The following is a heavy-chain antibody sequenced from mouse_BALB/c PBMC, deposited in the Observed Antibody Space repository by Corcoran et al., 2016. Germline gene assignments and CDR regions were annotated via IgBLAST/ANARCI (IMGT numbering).Heavy chain of an antibody. CDR1: GYTFTNYG. J-gene: IGHJ2*01. Sequence: QIQLVQSGPELKKPGATVKISCKASGYTFTNYGMNWLKQAPGKGLQWMGWINTYTGEPTYADDFKGRFAFSLETSASTAYLQINNLRNEDMATYFCASGNYFDYWGRGTTLIVSS. CDR2: INTYTGEP. V-gene: IGHV9-1*02. CDR3: ASGNYFDY. D-gene: IGHD1-1*02.